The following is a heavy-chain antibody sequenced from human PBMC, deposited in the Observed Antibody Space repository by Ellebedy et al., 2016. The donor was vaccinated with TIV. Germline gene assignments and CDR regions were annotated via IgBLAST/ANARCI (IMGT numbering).Heavy chain of an antibody. CDR2: ISSSGSTI. D-gene: IGHD4-17*01. J-gene: IGHJ4*02. Sequence: GESLKISXAASGFTFSSYSMNWVRQAPGKGLEWVSYISSSGSTIYYADSVKGRFTISRDNAKNSLYLQMNSLRAEDTAVYYCASASSYYGDYGYYWGQGTLVTVSS. V-gene: IGHV3-48*04. CDR3: ASASSYYGDYGYY. CDR1: GFTFSSYS.